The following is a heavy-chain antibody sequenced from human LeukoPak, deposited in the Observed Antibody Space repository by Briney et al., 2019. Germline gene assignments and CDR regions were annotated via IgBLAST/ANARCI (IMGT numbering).Heavy chain of an antibody. D-gene: IGHD4-17*01. CDR2: IKSKTDGGTT. CDR1: GFTFSNAW. Sequence: GGSLRLSCAASGFTFSNAWMSWVRQAPGKGLEWVGRIKSKTDGGTTDYAAPVKGRFTISRDDSKNTLYLQMNSLKTEDTAVYYCTTGTGDYEDEFDYWGQGTLVTVSS. CDR3: TTGTGDYEDEFDY. J-gene: IGHJ4*02. V-gene: IGHV3-15*01.